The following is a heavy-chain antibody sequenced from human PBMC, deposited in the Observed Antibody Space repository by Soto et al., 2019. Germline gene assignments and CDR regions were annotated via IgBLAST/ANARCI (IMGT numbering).Heavy chain of an antibody. Sequence: PSETLSLTCTVSGGSISSSSYYWGWIRQPPGKGLEWIGEIYHSGSTNYNPSLKSRVTISVDKSKNQFSLKLSSVTAADTAVYYCARLLGGRDGYNFQALYNYWGQGTLVTVSS. V-gene: IGHV4-39*07. J-gene: IGHJ4*02. D-gene: IGHD5-12*01. CDR2: IYHSGST. CDR1: GGSISSSSYY. CDR3: ARLLGGRDGYNFQALYNY.